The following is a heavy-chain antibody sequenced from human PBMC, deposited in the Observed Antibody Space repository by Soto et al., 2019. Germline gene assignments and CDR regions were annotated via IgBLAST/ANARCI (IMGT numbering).Heavy chain of an antibody. CDR3: ARLLLWFGEINWFDP. CDR1: GGSISSSSYY. V-gene: IGHV4-39*01. CDR2: IYYSGSS. D-gene: IGHD3-10*01. Sequence: QLQLQESGPGLVKPSETLSLTCTVSGGSISSSSYYWGWIRQPPGKGLEWIGSIYYSGSSYYNPSLKSRVTISVDTSKNQFSLKLSSVTAADTAVYYCARLLLWFGEINWFDPWGQGTLVTVSS. J-gene: IGHJ5*02.